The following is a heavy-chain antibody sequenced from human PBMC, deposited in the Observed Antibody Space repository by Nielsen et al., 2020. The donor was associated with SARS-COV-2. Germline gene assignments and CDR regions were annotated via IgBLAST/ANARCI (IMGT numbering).Heavy chain of an antibody. Sequence: GESLKISCAASGFTFSSYSMNWVRQAPGKGLEWVSSISSSSSYIYYADSVKGRFTISRDNAKNSLYLQMNSLRAEDTAVYYCARDRDTAMVKSAFDIWGQGTMVTVSS. V-gene: IGHV3-21*01. J-gene: IGHJ3*02. D-gene: IGHD5-18*01. CDR1: GFTFSSYS. CDR3: ARDRDTAMVKSAFDI. CDR2: ISSSSSYI.